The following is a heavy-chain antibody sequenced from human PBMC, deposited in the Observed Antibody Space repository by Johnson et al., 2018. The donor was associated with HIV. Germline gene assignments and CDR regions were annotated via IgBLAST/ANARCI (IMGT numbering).Heavy chain of an antibody. J-gene: IGHJ3*01. CDR2: ITWNSGYI. V-gene: IGHV3-9*01. Sequence: QLVESGGGLVQPGGSLRLSCAASGFTFDDHGMNWVRQAPGKGLEWVSGITWNSGYIGYADSVKGRFTISRDNSTNILYLQRNIVRPEDTALYYCAKEGIIPTAASVGPPVDLDFWGQGTTVTVSS. D-gene: IGHD4-17*01. CDR1: GFTFDDHG. CDR3: AKEGIIPTAASVGPPVDLDF.